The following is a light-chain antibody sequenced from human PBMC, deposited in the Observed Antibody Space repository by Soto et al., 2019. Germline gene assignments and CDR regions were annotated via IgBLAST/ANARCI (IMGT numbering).Light chain of an antibody. CDR1: QSISSW. CDR3: QQLNSYPLT. CDR2: AAS. Sequence: DIQMTQSPSTLCASVGDTAPIICRASQSISSWLAWYQQKPGKAPKVMIYAASTLQSGVPSRFRGSGSGTDVTLTISSLQPEDFATYSCQQLNSYPLTFGGGTNVEIK. V-gene: IGKV1-5*02. J-gene: IGKJ4*01.